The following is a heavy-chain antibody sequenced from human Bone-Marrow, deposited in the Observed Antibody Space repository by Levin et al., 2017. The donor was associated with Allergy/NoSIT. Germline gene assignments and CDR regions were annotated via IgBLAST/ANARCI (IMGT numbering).Heavy chain of an antibody. CDR1: GFSFNAYS. V-gene: IGHV3-21*01. D-gene: IGHD6-19*01. J-gene: IGHJ4*02. Sequence: GGSLRLSCAASGFSFNAYSMNWIRQAPGKGLEWVSTISSGGDHIYYADSVKGRFTISRDNAKNSLYLQMNSLRGEDTAVYYCARVFSGCDYWGQGTLVTVSS. CDR3: ARVFSGCDY. CDR2: ISSGGDHI.